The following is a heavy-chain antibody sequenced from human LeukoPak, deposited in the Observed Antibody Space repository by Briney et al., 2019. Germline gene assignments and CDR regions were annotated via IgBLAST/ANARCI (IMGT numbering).Heavy chain of an antibody. D-gene: IGHD5-12*01. V-gene: IGHV3-33*06. CDR3: GKDLSRGSNWFDP. CDR1: GFTFSSHG. Sequence: GTSLRLSCVASGFTFSSHGIHWVRQAPGKGLEWVALIWYDGSKKDYADSVKGRFTISRDDSKKTLYLQMNSVRVEDTAIYYCGKDLSRGSNWFDPRGQGTLVTVSS. CDR2: IWYDGSKK. J-gene: IGHJ5*02.